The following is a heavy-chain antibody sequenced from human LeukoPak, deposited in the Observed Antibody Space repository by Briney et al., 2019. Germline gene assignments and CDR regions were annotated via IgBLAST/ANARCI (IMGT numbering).Heavy chain of an antibody. Sequence: PSETLSLTCTVSGVSISSSSYYWGWIRQPPGKGLEWIGSIYYSGSTYYNPSLKSRVTISVDTSKNQFSLKLSSVTAADTAVYYCASITLRVLDYWGQGTLVTVSS. CDR2: IYYSGST. V-gene: IGHV4-39*01. J-gene: IGHJ4*02. CDR1: GVSISSSSYY. CDR3: ASITLRVLDY. D-gene: IGHD3-3*01.